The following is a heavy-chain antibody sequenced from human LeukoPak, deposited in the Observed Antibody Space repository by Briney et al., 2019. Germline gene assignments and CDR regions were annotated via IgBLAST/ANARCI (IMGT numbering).Heavy chain of an antibody. D-gene: IGHD3-10*01. CDR2: MNPNSGNT. CDR1: GYTFTSYD. Sequence: ASVKVSCKASGYTFTSYDINWVRQATGQGLEWMGWMNPNSGNTGYAQKFQGRVTITRNTSISTANMELSSLRSEDTAVYYSSRAAKRFGELLSIAGFDYWRQGTLVTVSS. V-gene: IGHV1-8*03. CDR3: SRAAKRFGELLSIAGFDY. J-gene: IGHJ4*02.